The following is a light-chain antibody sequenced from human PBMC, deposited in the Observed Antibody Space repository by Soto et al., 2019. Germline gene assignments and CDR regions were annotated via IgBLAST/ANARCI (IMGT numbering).Light chain of an antibody. CDR1: ENVRTF. CDR2: GAS. V-gene: IGKV3-11*01. Sequence: EVVLTQSPATLSLSPGERATLSCRASENVRTFVDWYQQKPGQAPRLLIYGASNRATGIPARFSGSGSGTDFTLTISNLEPEDFATYYCQQGNSFPFTFGPGTKVDIK. CDR3: QQGNSFPFT. J-gene: IGKJ3*01.